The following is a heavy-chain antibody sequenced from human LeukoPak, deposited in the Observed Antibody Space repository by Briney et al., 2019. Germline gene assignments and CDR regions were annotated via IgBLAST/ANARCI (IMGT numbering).Heavy chain of an antibody. D-gene: IGHD3-10*01. Sequence: GESLRLSCAASGCTFSSYGRHWFRQAPGKGLEWVAVIWYDGSNKYYADSVKGRFTISRDNSKSTLYLQMNSLRAQDTPVYYCARSAITFKRSPKMLRSWGPGTLVTVSS. V-gene: IGHV3-33*01. J-gene: IGHJ5*02. CDR3: ARSAITFKRSPKMLRS. CDR1: GCTFSSYG. CDR2: IWYDGSNK.